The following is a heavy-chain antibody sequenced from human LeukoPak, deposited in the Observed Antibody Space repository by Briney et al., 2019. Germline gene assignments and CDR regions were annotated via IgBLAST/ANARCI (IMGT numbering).Heavy chain of an antibody. Sequence: GGSLRLSCAASGFTFSSYSMNWVRQAPGKGLEWVSYISSSSTIYYADSVKGRFTISRDNAKNSLYLQMNSLRAEDTAVYYCARGQGYCSGGSCHNWFDPWGQGTLVTVSS. V-gene: IGHV3-48*04. CDR1: GFTFSSYS. CDR2: ISSSSTI. CDR3: ARGQGYCSGGSCHNWFDP. D-gene: IGHD2-15*01. J-gene: IGHJ5*02.